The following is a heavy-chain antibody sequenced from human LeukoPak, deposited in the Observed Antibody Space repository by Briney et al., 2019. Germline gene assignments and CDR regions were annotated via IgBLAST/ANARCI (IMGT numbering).Heavy chain of an antibody. CDR2: INHSGST. CDR1: GEPFNGYY. V-gene: IGHV4-34*01. J-gene: IGHJ4*02. CDR3: ARGRSGWLLPFDH. Sequence: PSETLSLTCAVYGEPFNGYYWNWIRQSPGKGLEWIGEINHSGSTNYNPSLKSRVTISVDTSKNQFSLKLSSVTAADTAVYYCARGRSGWLLPFDHWGQGTLVTVSS. D-gene: IGHD6-19*01.